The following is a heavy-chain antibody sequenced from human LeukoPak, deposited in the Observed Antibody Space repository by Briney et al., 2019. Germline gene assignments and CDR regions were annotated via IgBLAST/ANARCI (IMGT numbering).Heavy chain of an antibody. J-gene: IGHJ3*02. CDR1: GFTFSSYS. CDR3: ARVVGAPTGAFDI. D-gene: IGHD1-26*01. Sequence: GGSLRLSCAASGFTFSSYSMNWVRQAPGKGLEWVSSISSSSSYIYYADSVKGRFTISRDNAKNSLYLQMNSLRAEDTAVYYCARVVGAPTGAFDIWGQGTMVTVSS. CDR2: ISSSSSYI. V-gene: IGHV3-21*01.